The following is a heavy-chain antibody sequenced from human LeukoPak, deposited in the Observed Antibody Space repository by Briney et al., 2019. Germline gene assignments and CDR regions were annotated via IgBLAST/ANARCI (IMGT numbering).Heavy chain of an antibody. CDR2: ISSSGSTI. J-gene: IGHJ6*03. CDR3: ARDGAPPCYYYYMDV. Sequence: GGSLRLSCAASGFTFSDYYMSWIRQAPGKGLEWVSYISSSGSTIYYADSVKGRFTISRDNAKNSLYLQMNSLRAEDTAVYYCARDGAPPCYYYYMDVWGKGTTVTVSS. D-gene: IGHD3-16*01. CDR1: GFTFSDYY. V-gene: IGHV3-11*04.